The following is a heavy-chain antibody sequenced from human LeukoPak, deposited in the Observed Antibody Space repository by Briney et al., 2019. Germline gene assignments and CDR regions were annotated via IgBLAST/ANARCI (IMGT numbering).Heavy chain of an antibody. D-gene: IGHD3-3*01. CDR3: AANLYDFWSGYYGRFDY. CDR1: GGTFSSYT. J-gene: IGHJ4*02. V-gene: IGHV1-69*02. CDR2: IIAILGIA. Sequence: SVKVSCKASGGTFSSYTISWVRQAPGQGLEWMGRIIAILGIANYAQKFQGRVTITADKSTSTAYMELSSLRSEDTAVYYCAANLYDFWSGYYGRFDYWGQGTLVTVSS.